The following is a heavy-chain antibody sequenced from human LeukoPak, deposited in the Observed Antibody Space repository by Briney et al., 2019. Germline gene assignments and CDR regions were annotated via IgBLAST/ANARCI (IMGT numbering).Heavy chain of an antibody. Sequence: SGGSXTNYXXSWIRQPAGKXXEWIGRIYTSGSTNYNPSLTSRVTMSVDTSKNQFSLKLSSVTAADTAVYYCAGAPPRYNWFDPWGQGTLVTVSS. CDR2: IYTSGST. CDR1: GGSXTNYX. V-gene: IGHV4-4*07. J-gene: IGHJ5*02. D-gene: IGHD3-3*01. CDR3: AGAPPRYNWFDP.